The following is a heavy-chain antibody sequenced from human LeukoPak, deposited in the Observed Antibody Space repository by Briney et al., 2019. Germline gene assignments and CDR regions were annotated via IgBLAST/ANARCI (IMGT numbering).Heavy chain of an antibody. V-gene: IGHV3-23*01. CDR2: ISGSGGST. J-gene: IGHJ4*02. CDR1: GFSFSSYA. D-gene: IGHD2-2*01. Sequence: GGSLRLSCAASGFSFSSYAMSWVRQAPGKGLEWVSAISGSGGSTYYADSVKGRFTISRDNSKNTLYLQMNSLRAEDTAVYYCAKLPRGYCSSTSCSYFDYWGQGTLVTVSS. CDR3: AKLPRGYCSSTSCSYFDY.